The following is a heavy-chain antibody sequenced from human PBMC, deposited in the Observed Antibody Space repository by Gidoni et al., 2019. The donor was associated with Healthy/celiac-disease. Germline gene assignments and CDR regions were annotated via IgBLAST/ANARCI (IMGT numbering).Heavy chain of an antibody. D-gene: IGHD3-10*01. J-gene: IGHJ3*02. V-gene: IGHV1-18*01. CDR2: ISAYNGNT. CDR1: GYTFTSYG. CDR3: ARDRDYYGSGSYPLLDAFDI. Sequence: QVQLVQSGAEVKKPGASVKVSCKASGYTFTSYGISWVRQAPGQGLEWMGWISAYNGNTNYAQKLQGRVTMTTDTSTSTAYMELRSLRSDDTAVYYCARDRDYYGSGSYPLLDAFDIWGQGTMVTVSS.